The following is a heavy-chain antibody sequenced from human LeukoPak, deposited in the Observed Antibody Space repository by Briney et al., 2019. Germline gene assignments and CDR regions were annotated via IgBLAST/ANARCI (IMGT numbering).Heavy chain of an antibody. J-gene: IGHJ4*02. CDR2: VDPEDGET. Sequence: ASVKVSCKVSGYTFTDYYMHWVQQAPGKGLEWMGLVDPEDGETIYAEKFQGRVTITADTSTDTAYMELSSLRSEDTAVYYCATSGSHYRLDYWGQGTLVTVSS. CDR1: GYTFTDYY. D-gene: IGHD1-26*01. V-gene: IGHV1-69-2*01. CDR3: ATSGSHYRLDY.